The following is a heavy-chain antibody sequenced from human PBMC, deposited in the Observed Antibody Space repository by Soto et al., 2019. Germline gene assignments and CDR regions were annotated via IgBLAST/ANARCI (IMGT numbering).Heavy chain of an antibody. CDR3: AKSISSGWYLAFDY. CDR2: GS. V-gene: IGHV3-23*01. D-gene: IGHD6-13*01. CDR1: GFTLSNYA. Sequence: GGSRRDSCAASGFTLSNYALHWVRQAPGKGLEGVSGGSYYADSVKGRFTISRDNSKNTLYLQMNSLRAEDTAVYYCAKSISSGWYLAFDYWGQGASVTDSS. J-gene: IGHJ4*01.